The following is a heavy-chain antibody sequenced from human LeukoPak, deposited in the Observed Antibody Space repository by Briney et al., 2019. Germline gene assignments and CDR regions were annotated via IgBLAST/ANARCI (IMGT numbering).Heavy chain of an antibody. CDR1: GFTFSSYW. CDR3: AKPRTFYDILTVSFQQ. D-gene: IGHD3-9*01. J-gene: IGHJ1*01. CDR2: ISYDGGEQ. V-gene: IGHV3-30*18. Sequence: GGSLRLSCAASGFTFSSYWMSWVRQAPGKGLEWVAVISYDGGEQHYGDSVKGRFSISRDDSKSTIYLQMNRLTVEDTALYYCAKPRTFYDILTVSFQQWGQGTWVTVSS.